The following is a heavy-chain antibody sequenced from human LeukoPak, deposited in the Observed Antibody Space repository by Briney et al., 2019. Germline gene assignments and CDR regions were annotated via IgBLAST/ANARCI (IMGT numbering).Heavy chain of an antibody. CDR3: ARGCMVRGVTYYYYYGMDV. CDR1: GGSISSYY. V-gene: IGHV4-59*01. J-gene: IGHJ6*02. CDR2: IYYSGST. Sequence: PSETLSLTCTVSGGSISSYYWSWIRQPPGKGLEWIGYIYYSGSTNYNPSLKSRVTIPVDTSKNQFSLKLSSVTAADTAVYYCARGCMVRGVTYYYYYGMDVWGQGTTVTVSS. D-gene: IGHD3-10*01.